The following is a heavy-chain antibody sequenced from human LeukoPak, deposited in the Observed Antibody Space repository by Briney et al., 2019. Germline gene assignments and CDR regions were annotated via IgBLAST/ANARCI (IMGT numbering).Heavy chain of an antibody. V-gene: IGHV1-18*04. CDR1: GYTFTCYG. CDR3: ARPRIAAAGAFDAFDI. D-gene: IGHD6-13*01. CDR2: ISAYNGNT. J-gene: IGHJ3*02. Sequence: ASVKVSCKASGYTFTCYGISWVRRAPGQGLEWMGWISAYNGNTNYAQKLQGRVTMTTDTSTSTAYMELRSLRSDDTAVYYCARPRIAAAGAFDAFDIWGQGTMVTVSS.